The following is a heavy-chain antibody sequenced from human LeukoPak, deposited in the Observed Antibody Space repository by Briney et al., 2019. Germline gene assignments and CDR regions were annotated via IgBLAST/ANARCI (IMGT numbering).Heavy chain of an antibody. Sequence: SETLSLTCTVSGGSITSYYWSWIRQPPGKGLEWTGYIYYSGSTNYNPSLKSRVTISVDTSKNQFSLKLSSVTAADTAVYYCARGGALLWFSSFDYWGQGTLATVSS. D-gene: IGHD5-18*01. CDR3: ARGGALLWFSSFDY. V-gene: IGHV4-59*01. J-gene: IGHJ4*02. CDR1: GGSITSYY. CDR2: IYYSGST.